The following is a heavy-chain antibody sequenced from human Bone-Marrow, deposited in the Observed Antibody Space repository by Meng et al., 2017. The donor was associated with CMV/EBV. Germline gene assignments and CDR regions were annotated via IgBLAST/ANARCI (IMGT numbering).Heavy chain of an antibody. V-gene: IGHV3-7*01. D-gene: IGHD5-18*01. J-gene: IGHJ4*02. CDR2: IKQDGSEK. CDR3: ARVWGYSYGPHYFDY. Sequence: GGSLRLSCAASGFTFSGYYMSWVRQAPGKGLEWVANIKQDGSEKYYVDSVKGRFTISRDNAKNSLYLQMNSLRAEDTAVYYCARVWGYSYGPHYFDYWGQGTLVTVSS. CDR1: GFTFSGYY.